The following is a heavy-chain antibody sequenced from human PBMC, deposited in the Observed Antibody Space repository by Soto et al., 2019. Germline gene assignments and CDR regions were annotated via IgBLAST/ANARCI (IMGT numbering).Heavy chain of an antibody. CDR3: ARGLHQLPPGGY. V-gene: IGHV4-34*01. Sequence: PSETLSLTCAVYGGSFSGYHWSWIRQPPGKGLEWIGEINHSGSTNYNPSLKSRVTISVDTSKNQFSLKLSSVAAADTAVYYCARGLHQLPPGGYWSQGTLVTVSS. CDR2: INHSGST. D-gene: IGHD2-2*01. J-gene: IGHJ4*02. CDR1: GGSFSGYH.